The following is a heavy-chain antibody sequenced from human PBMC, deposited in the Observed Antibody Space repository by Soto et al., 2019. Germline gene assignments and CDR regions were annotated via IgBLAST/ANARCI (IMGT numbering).Heavy chain of an antibody. D-gene: IGHD6-19*01. V-gene: IGHV4-4*07. CDR1: GVSISSSF. CDR2: IYSSGST. CDR3: ARDRIALAGFDY. J-gene: IGHJ4*01. Sequence: QVQLQESGPGMVKPSETLSLTCTVSGVSISSSFWSWIRQPAGKGLEYIGRIYSSGSTNQNPSLKSRLTMSVDTSKNQFSLRLSSVTVADTAVYYCARDRIALAGFDYWGHGTLVTVSS.